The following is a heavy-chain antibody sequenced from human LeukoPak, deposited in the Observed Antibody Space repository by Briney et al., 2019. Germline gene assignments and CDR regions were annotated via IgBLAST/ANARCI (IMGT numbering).Heavy chain of an antibody. CDR2: IRYDGSNK. J-gene: IGHJ4*02. V-gene: IGHV3-30*02. Sequence: GGSLRLSCAASGFTFSSYGMHWVRQAPGKGLEWVAFIRYDGSNKYYADSVKGRFTISRDNAKNSLYLQMNSLRVEDTAVFYCATSALGNTDFDYWGQGTLVTVSS. D-gene: IGHD1-26*01. CDR1: GFTFSSYG. CDR3: ATSALGNTDFDY.